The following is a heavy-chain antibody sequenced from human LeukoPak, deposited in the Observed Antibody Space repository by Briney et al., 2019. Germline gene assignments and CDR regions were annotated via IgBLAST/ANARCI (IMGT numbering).Heavy chain of an antibody. J-gene: IGHJ4*02. CDR2: VYYSGST. Sequence: AETLSLTCSVSGGSIRSHYEKWTPEPPGGALEWIGYVYYSGSTNYNPSLNSRVTISLDSSKKQFSLKLSSVTAADTAVYYCARHSSAWYMDNWGQGTLVTVSS. CDR1: GGSIRSHY. V-gene: IGHV4-59*08. CDR3: ARHSSAWYMDN. D-gene: IGHD6-19*01.